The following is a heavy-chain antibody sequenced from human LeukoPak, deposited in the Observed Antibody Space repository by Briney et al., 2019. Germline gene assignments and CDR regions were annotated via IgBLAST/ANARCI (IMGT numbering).Heavy chain of an antibody. CDR1: GFTFSGSA. V-gene: IGHV3-23*01. CDR2: ISGSGGST. D-gene: IGHD3-9*01. J-gene: IGHJ4*02. Sequence: GGSLRLSCAASGFTFSGSARSWVRQAPGKGLEWVSAISGSGGSTYYAASVKGQCTISRDNSKNTLYLQMNSLRAEDTAVYYCAKDPGPRYVDWFDSLGDQYYFDYWGQGTLVTVSS. CDR3: AKDPGPRYVDWFDSLGDQYYFDY.